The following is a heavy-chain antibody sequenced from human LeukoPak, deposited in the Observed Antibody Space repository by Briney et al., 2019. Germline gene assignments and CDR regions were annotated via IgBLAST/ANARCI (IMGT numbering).Heavy chain of an antibody. D-gene: IGHD3-16*02. CDR3: ARDDRLRLGELSLKVYAFDI. V-gene: IGHV3-30*02. Sequence: GGSLRLSCAASGFTFSSYGMHWVRQAPGKGLEWVAFIRYDGSNKYYADSVKGRFTISRDNAKNSLYLQMNSLRAEDTAVYYCARDDRLRLGELSLKVYAFDIWGQGTMVTVSS. CDR1: GFTFSSYG. CDR2: IRYDGSNK. J-gene: IGHJ3*02.